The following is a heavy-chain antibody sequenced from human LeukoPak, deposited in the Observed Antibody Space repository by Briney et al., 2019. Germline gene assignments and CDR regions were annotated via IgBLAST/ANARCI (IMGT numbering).Heavy chain of an antibody. CDR3: SRTLFGMVNY. CDR1: GFTFSSYW. J-gene: IGHJ4*02. D-gene: IGHD3-3*01. Sequence: PGGSLRPSCAASGFTFSSYWMHWVRQAPGKGLVWVSRINSDGSTTSYMDSVKGRFTISRDNAKNTVYLQMNSLRADETAVYYCSRTLFGMVNYWGQGTLVIVSS. V-gene: IGHV3-74*01. CDR2: INSDGSTT.